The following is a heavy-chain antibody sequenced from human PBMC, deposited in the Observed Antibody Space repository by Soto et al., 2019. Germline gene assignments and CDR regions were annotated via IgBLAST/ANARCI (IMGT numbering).Heavy chain of an antibody. D-gene: IGHD3-16*02. CDR2: ISGSGTNT. CDR1: GFSFSDYY. Sequence: GGSLRLSCSASGFSFSDYYMTWVRQAPGKGLEWISYISGSGTNTYYAESVEGRFTISRDNSKNTLYLQMNSLRGGDTAVYYCANGIVSPTDVDYFDDWGQGTLVTVSS. CDR3: ANGIVSPTDVDYFDD. J-gene: IGHJ4*02. V-gene: IGHV3-23*01.